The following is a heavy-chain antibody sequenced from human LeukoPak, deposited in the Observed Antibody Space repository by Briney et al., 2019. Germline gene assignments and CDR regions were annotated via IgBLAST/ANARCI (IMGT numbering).Heavy chain of an antibody. Sequence: ASVKVSCKASGYTFTGYYKHWVRQAPGQGLEWMGWINPNSGGTNYAQKFQGRVTMTRDTSISTAYMELSRLRSDDTAVYYCAREGTYYYDSSGYHNWFDPWGQGTLVTVSS. CDR3: AREGTYYYDSSGYHNWFDP. CDR1: GYTFTGYY. J-gene: IGHJ5*02. D-gene: IGHD3-22*01. V-gene: IGHV1-2*02. CDR2: INPNSGGT.